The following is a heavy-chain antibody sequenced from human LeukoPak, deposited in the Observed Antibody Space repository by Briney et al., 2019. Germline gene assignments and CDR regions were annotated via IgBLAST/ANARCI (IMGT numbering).Heavy chain of an antibody. CDR1: GFTVSSDY. J-gene: IGHJ3*02. V-gene: IGHV3-53*01. D-gene: IGHD3-22*01. CDR2: IYSGGST. Sequence: TGGSLRLSCAASGFTVSSDYMSWVRQAPGKGLEWVSVIYSGGSTYYADSVKGRFTISRDNAKSSLHLQMNSLRAEDTAVYYCARGYYYDTIDAFDIWGQGTMVTVSS. CDR3: ARGYYYDTIDAFDI.